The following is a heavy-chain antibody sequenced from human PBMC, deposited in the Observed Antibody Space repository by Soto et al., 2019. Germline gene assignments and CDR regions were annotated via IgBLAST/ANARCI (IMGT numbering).Heavy chain of an antibody. J-gene: IGHJ4*02. V-gene: IGHV1-69*02. D-gene: IGHD3-10*01. CDR2: INPIVSMS. CDR1: GDTFSFYT. CDR3: AASYGSGYRAFDY. Sequence: QVQLVQSGTEVKKPGSSVKVSCKASGDTFSFYTINWVRQAPGLGLEWVGRINPIVSMSNYAQKFQGRVSMTEDKSTSTAYMELRRLRSDDTAMYFCAASYGSGYRAFDYWGQGALVIVSS.